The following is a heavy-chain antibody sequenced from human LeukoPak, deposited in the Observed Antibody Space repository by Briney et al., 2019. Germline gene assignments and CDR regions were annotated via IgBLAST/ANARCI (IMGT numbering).Heavy chain of an antibody. V-gene: IGHV3-53*01. CDR3: AKDLLLYYYDSSGYPYYFDY. CDR2: IYSGGTT. D-gene: IGHD3-22*01. J-gene: IGHJ4*02. Sequence: GGSLRLSCAASGFNVGDNYMSWVRQAPGKGLEWVSVIYSGGTTDYADSVKGRFTISRDNSKNTLYLQMNSLRAEDTAVYYCAKDLLLYYYDSSGYPYYFDYWGQGTLVTVSS. CDR1: GFNVGDNY.